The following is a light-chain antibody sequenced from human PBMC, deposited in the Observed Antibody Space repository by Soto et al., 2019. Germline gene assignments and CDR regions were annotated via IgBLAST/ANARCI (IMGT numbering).Light chain of an antibody. CDR1: QTISSS. J-gene: IGKJ2*01. Sequence: DIQMTQSPSSLSASVGERVTITCRASQTISSSLHGYEQRAGKAPTLLIYDTSKLPSGVPSRFSGSGSGTDFTLTISSLQPEDFATYYCQHSYSTPNTFGQGTKLEIK. V-gene: IGKV1-39*01. CDR2: DTS. CDR3: QHSYSTPNT.